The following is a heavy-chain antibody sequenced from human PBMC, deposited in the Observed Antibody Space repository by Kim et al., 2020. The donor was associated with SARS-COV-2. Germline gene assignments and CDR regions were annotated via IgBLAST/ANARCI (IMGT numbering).Heavy chain of an antibody. CDR1: DGSITNYY. D-gene: IGHD7-27*01. J-gene: IGHJ6*02. CDR2: VYYTGSM. V-gene: IGHV4-59*01. Sequence: SETLSLTCTVSDGSITNYYWSWIRQPPGKGLEWIGCVYYTGSMNYNPSLQSRVTMSVDTSKNHFSLKLSSVSAADTAVYFCASLGVNPLHYYDTDVWGQGTTVTVSS. CDR3: ASLGVNPLHYYDTDV.